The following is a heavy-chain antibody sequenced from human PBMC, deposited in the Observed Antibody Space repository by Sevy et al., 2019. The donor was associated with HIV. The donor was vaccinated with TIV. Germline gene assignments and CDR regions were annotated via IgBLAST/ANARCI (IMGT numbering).Heavy chain of an antibody. J-gene: IGHJ5*02. D-gene: IGHD2-2*01. CDR2: ISAYNGNT. CDR1: GYTFTSYG. CDR3: ARVRFLGYCSSTSCFPSGWFDP. V-gene: IGHV1-18*01. Sequence: ASMKVSCKASGYTFTSYGISWVRQAPGQGLEWMGWISAYNGNTNYAQKLQGRVTMTTDTSTSTAYMELRSLRSDDTAVYYCARVRFLGYCSSTSCFPSGWFDPWGQGTLVTVSS.